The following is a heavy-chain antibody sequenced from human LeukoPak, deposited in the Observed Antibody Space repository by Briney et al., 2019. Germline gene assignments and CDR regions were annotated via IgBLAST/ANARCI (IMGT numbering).Heavy chain of an antibody. V-gene: IGHV3-9*01. Sequence: SGGSLRLSCAASGFTFDDYAMHWVRQAPGKGLEWVSGISWNSGSIGYADSVKGRFTISRDNAKNSLYLQMNSLRAEDTAVYYCAREVRGVIAFDYWGQGTLVTVSS. CDR1: GFTFDDYA. CDR3: AREVRGVIAFDY. J-gene: IGHJ4*02. CDR2: ISWNSGSI. D-gene: IGHD3-10*01.